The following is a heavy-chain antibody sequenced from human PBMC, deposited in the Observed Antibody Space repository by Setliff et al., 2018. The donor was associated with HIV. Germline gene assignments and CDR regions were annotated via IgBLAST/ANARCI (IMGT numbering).Heavy chain of an antibody. Sequence: SETLSLTCTVSGDSISSSSYYWGWIRQPPGKGLEWVGSISYSGSTYYNPSLKSRVTISLDTSKNLFSLNLSSVTAADTAVYYCASGPGYGWGSYRLDYWGQGTLVTVSS. CDR1: GDSISSSSYY. CDR3: ASGPGYGWGSYRLDY. CDR2: ISYSGST. J-gene: IGHJ4*02. V-gene: IGHV4-39*07. D-gene: IGHD3-10*01.